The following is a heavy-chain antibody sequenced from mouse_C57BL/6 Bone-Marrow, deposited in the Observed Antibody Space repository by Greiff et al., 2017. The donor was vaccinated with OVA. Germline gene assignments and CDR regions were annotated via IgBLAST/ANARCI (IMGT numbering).Heavy chain of an antibody. CDR3: EGHQQEPPLDY. CDR2: ISSGGSYT. CDR1: GFTFSSYG. V-gene: IGHV5-6*02. Sequence: EVKLEESGGDLVKPGGSLKLSCAASGFTFSSYGMSWVRQTPDKRLEWVATISSGGSYTYYPDSVKGRFTISRDNAKNTLYLQMSSLKSEDKARDYCEGHQQEPPLDYWGQGTLVTVSA. J-gene: IGHJ3*01.